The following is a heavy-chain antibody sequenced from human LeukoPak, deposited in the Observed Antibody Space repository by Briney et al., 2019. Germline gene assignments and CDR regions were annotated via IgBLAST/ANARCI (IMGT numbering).Heavy chain of an antibody. CDR2: ISSSSSTI. V-gene: IGHV3-48*02. CDR3: ARGGRAVAGTLAS. J-gene: IGHJ5*02. CDR1: GFTFGTYS. Sequence: PGGSLRLSCAASGFTFGTYSMYWVRQAPGKGLEWVSYISSSSSTIYYADSVKGRFTISRDNAKNSLYLQMDSLRDEDTAVYYCARGGRAVAGTLASWGQGTLVTVSS. D-gene: IGHD6-19*01.